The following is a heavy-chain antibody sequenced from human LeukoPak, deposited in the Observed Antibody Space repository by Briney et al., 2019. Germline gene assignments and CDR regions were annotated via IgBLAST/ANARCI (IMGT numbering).Heavy chain of an antibody. CDR3: ARGGYRYDYYYYMDV. CDR1: GFTLSDYY. Sequence: KPGGSLRLSCAASGFTLSDYYMNWIRQTPGKGLEWVSYITSGSSTYYGDSVKGRVTISRDNAKNSLYLQMNSLPAEDTAVYYCARGGYRYDYYYYMDVWGKGTTVTVSS. D-gene: IGHD5-18*01. CDR2: ITSGSST. V-gene: IGHV3-69-1*01. J-gene: IGHJ6*03.